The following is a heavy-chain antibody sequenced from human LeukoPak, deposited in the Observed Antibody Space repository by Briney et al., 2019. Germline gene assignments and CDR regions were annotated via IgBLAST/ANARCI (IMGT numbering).Heavy chain of an antibody. CDR3: ARAGSSGWYGGSDY. CDR2: MNPKTGGT. Sequence: ASVKVSCKTSGYTFTIFDINWVRQAPGQGLEFMGWMNPKTGGTVYAQKFQGRVTMTTDTSTSTAYMELRSLRSDDTAVYYCARAGSSGWYGGSDYWGQGTLVTVSS. V-gene: IGHV1-8*01. J-gene: IGHJ4*02. CDR1: GYTFTIFD. D-gene: IGHD6-19*01.